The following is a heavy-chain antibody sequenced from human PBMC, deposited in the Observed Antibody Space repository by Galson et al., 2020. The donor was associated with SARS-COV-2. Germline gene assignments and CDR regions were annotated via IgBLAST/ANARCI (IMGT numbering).Heavy chain of an antibody. J-gene: IGHJ3*01. CDR1: GGSMSSYY. CDR2: FYYSGST. D-gene: IGHD4-4*01. CDR3: ARDQGYSPNAFDV. V-gene: IGHV4-59*01. Sequence: ETLETLSLTCTVSGGSMSSYYCSWIRQPPGKGLEWIGYFYYSGSTNNNPSLKSRVTISVDTSKNHFSLKLSSVTAADTAVYYCARDQGYSPNAFDVWGQGTMVTVSS.